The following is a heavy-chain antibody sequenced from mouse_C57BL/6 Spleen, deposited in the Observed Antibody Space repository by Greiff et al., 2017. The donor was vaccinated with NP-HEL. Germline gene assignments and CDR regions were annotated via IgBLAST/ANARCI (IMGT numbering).Heavy chain of an antibody. CDR1: GYTFTSHW. CDR2: IFPGRCST. CDR3: ARSGYGNYGDY. D-gene: IGHD2-1*01. Sequence: QVQLQQSGPELVRPGASVKISCKAPGYTFTSHWMQWVRQRPGQGLEWLGEIFPGRCSTSYTETFKGNATLTVDTSSSTAYMQLSSLTSEDSAVYFCARSGYGNYGDYWGQGTSVTVSS. V-gene: IGHV1-56*01. J-gene: IGHJ4*01.